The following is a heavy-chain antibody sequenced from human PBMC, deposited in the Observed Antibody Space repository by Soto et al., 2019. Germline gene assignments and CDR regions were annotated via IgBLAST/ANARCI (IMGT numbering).Heavy chain of an antibody. V-gene: IGHV1-69*06. CDR2: IIPIFGTA. CDR3: ATDSYYDSSGLVSYGMDV. D-gene: IGHD3-22*01. J-gene: IGHJ6*02. CDR1: GGTFSSYA. Sequence: SVKVSCKAYGGTFSSYAINWVRQAPGQRLEWMGGIIPIFGTANYAQKFQGRVTMTEDTSTDTAYMELSSLRSEDTAVYYCATDSYYDSSGLVSYGMDVWGQGTTVTVSS.